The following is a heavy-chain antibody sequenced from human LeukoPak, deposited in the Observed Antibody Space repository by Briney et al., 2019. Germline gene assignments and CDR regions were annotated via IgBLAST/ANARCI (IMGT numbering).Heavy chain of an antibody. J-gene: IGHJ6*02. CDR3: ARDGMSVAPRGADRYHYYFGLDV. V-gene: IGHV1-18*01. CDR2: ISAYNGIT. Sequence: GASVKVCCKASGYTFSSYGITWVRQVPGQGLEWMGWISAYNGITNFAQKFQDRVNMSTDTSTKTAYMELRSLSPDDTAEYYCARDGMSVAPRGADRYHYYFGLDVWGQGTTVTVSS. CDR1: GYTFSSYG. D-gene: IGHD1-26*01.